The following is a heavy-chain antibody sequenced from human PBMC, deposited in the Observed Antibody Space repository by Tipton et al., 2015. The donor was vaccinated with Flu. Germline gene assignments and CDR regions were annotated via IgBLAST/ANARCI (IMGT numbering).Heavy chain of an antibody. J-gene: IGHJ4*02. D-gene: IGHD2-2*01. Sequence: GLVKPSETLSLTCTVSGGSIRGYVWTWIRQPPGKGLEWIGYIYYTGSTNYNPSLKSRVSISVDTSKNQFSLKLSSVTAADTAVYYCARDKTGLDGSFQYQFDYWGQGTLVTVSS. CDR3: ARDKTGLDGSFQYQFDY. V-gene: IGHV4-59*01. CDR2: IYYTGST. CDR1: GGSIRGYV.